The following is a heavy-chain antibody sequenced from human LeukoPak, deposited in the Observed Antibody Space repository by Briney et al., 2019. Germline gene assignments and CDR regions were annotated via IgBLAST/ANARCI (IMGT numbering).Heavy chain of an antibody. CDR3: ATEGHSYGHKLNLPFDY. CDR2: ISSSGSTI. D-gene: IGHD5-18*01. Sequence: GGSLRLSCAASGFTFSDYYMSWIRQAPGKGLEWVSYISSSGSTIYYADSVKGRFTISRDNAKNSLYLQMNSLRAEDTAVYYCATEGHSYGHKLNLPFDYWGQGTLVTVSS. V-gene: IGHV3-11*01. J-gene: IGHJ4*02. CDR1: GFTFSDYY.